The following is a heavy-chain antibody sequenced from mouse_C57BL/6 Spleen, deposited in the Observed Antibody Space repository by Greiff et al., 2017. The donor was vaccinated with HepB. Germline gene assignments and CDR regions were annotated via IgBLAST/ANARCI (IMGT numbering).Heavy chain of an antibody. V-gene: IGHV5-17*01. Sequence: EVMLVESGGGLVKPGGSLKLSCAASGFTFSDYGMHWVRQAPEKGLEWVAYISSGSSTIYYADTVKGRFTISRDNAKNTLFLQMTSLRSEDTAMYYCAREEAAWFAYWGQGTLVTVSA. CDR3: AREEAAWFAY. J-gene: IGHJ3*01. CDR1: GFTFSDYG. CDR2: ISSGSSTI.